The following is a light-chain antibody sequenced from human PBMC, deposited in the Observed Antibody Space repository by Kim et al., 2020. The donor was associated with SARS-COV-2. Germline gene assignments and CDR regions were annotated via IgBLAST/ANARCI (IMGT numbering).Light chain of an antibody. V-gene: IGLV2-8*01. Sequence: QSVLTQPPSASGSLGQSVTISCTGTSSDVGGSTSVSWYQQHPGKAPKLIIYEVNERPSGVPDRFSGSKSGNTASLTVSGLQADDEADYYCSSYAGRSNFEKLFGGGTQLTVL. CDR2: EVN. CDR1: SSDVGGSTS. J-gene: IGLJ3*02. CDR3: SSYAGRSNFEKL.